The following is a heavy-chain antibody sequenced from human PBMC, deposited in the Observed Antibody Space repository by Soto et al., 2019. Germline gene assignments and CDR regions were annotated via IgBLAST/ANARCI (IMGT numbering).Heavy chain of an antibody. J-gene: IGHJ4*02. CDR3: ARGGNYYFDQ. Sequence: EVQLVESGGGLVQPGGSLRLSCVASGFTFSSHWMSWVRQGPGKGLEWVANIKEDGSEEYYVDSVKGRFTISRDNGTNSVFLQKDSLRGEDRAVYYCARGGNYYFDQRGKGTRETVTS. D-gene: IGHD1-1*01. V-gene: IGHV3-7*01. CDR1: GFTFSSHW. CDR2: IKEDGSEE.